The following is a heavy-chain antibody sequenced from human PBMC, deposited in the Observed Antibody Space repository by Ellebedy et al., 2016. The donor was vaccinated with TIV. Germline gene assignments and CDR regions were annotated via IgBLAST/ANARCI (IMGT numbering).Heavy chain of an antibody. J-gene: IGHJ5*02. D-gene: IGHD3-10*01. CDR3: ARWFGELLYVRWFDP. CDR2: IYYSGST. CDR1: GDSMSRSSYY. V-gene: IGHV4-39*01. Sequence: SETLSLTCTVSGDSMSRSSYYWAWIRQPPGKGLEWIGSIYYSGSTNYNPSLKSRVTISVDTSKNQFSLKLSSVTTADTAVYYCARWFGELLYVRWFDPWGQGTLVTVSS.